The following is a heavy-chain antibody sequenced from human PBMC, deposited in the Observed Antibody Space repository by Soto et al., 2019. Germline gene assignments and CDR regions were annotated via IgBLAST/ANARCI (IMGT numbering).Heavy chain of an antibody. CDR2: IYYSGST. J-gene: IGHJ4*02. CDR1: GGSISSGDYY. Sequence: QVQLQESGPGLVKPSQTLSLTCTVSGGSISSGDYYWSWIRQPPGKGLEWIGYIYYSGSTYYNPSLKSRVTISVDTSKNQCSLKLSSVTAADTAVYYCARNAGVLEWLFGYWGQGTLVTVSS. V-gene: IGHV4-30-4*01. D-gene: IGHD3-3*01. CDR3: ARNAGVLEWLFGY.